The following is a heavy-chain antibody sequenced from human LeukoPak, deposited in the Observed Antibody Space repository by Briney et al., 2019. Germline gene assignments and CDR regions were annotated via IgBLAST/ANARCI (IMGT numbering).Heavy chain of an antibody. V-gene: IGHV4-39*01. D-gene: IGHD6-13*01. CDR2: IYYSGST. J-gene: IGHJ4*02. CDR3: ARHQSRYSSSWFTDEDY. CDR1: GGSISSSSYY. Sequence: KPSETLSLTCTVSGGSISSSSYYWGWIRQPPGKGLEWIGSIYYSGSTHYNPSLKSRVTISVDTSKNQFSLKLSSVTAADTAVYYCARHQSRYSSSWFTDEDYWGQGTLVTVSS.